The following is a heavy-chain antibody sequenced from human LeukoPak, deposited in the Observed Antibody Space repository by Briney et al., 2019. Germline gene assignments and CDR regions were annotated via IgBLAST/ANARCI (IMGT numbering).Heavy chain of an antibody. V-gene: IGHV3-69-1*01. CDR2: ISKKTAI. CDR3: ARGTYYSGSGPGSWFDP. CDR1: GFSVSDYY. Sequence: GGSLRLSCAASGFSVSDYYMNWIRQSPGKGLEWVSHISKKTAIEYADSVKGRFTISRDNANNLLLLQMDSLRPEDTGVYYCARGTYYSGSGPGSWFDPWGRGTPVTVSS. J-gene: IGHJ5*02. D-gene: IGHD3-10*01.